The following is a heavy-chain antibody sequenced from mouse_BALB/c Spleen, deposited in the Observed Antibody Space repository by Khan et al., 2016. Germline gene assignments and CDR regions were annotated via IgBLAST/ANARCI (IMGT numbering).Heavy chain of an antibody. V-gene: IGHV1-80*01. CDR2: IYPVDGDT. Sequence: QVQLQQPGAELVRPGSSVKISCKASGYAFSSYWMNWLKQRPGQGLEWIGQIYPVDGDTNYNGKFKGKATLTADKSSSTAYMQLSGLTSEASADDFGARRNEGSFAYGGQGTLVTVSA. J-gene: IGHJ3*01. CDR3: ARRNEGSFAY. CDR1: GYAFSSYW.